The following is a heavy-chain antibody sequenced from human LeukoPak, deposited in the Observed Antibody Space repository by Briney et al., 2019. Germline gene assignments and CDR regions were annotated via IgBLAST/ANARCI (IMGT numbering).Heavy chain of an antibody. J-gene: IGHJ4*02. D-gene: IGHD3-9*01. CDR3: TTDFLHYDILTGYLPDYFDY. CDR2: IKSKTDGGTT. Sequence: SGGSLRLSCAASGFTFSNAWMSWVRQAPGKGLEWVGRIKSKTDGGTTDYAAPVKGRFTISRDDSKNTLYLQMNSLKTEDTAVYYCTTDFLHYDILTGYLPDYFDYWGQGTLVTVSS. V-gene: IGHV3-15*01. CDR1: GFTFSNAW.